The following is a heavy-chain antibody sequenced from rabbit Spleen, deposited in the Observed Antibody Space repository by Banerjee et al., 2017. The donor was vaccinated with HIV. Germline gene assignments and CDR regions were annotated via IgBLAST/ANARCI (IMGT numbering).Heavy chain of an antibody. V-gene: IGHV1S45*01. D-gene: IGHD6-1*01. CDR1: GIDFSSYG. CDR2: IEGGSSAFS. CDR3: AREVRFVDSYYYYGMDL. Sequence: QEQLVESGGGLVTLGGSLKLSCKASGIDFSSYGISWVRQAPGKGLEWIACIEGGSSAFSYFASWAKGRFTISKTSSTTVTLQMTSLTAADTATHFCAREVRFVDSYYYYGMDLWGPGTLVTVS. J-gene: IGHJ6*01.